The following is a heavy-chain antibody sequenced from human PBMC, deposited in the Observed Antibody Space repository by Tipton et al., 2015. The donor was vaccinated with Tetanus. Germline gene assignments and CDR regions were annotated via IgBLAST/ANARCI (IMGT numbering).Heavy chain of an antibody. J-gene: IGHJ4*02. V-gene: IGHV4-39*07. CDR1: GGSISSSSYY. CDR2: VYHSGST. Sequence: TLSLTCTVSGGSISSSSYYWGWVRQPPGKGLEWIGEVYHSGSTNYSPSLKSRATISVDRSKNQLSLKLTSVTAADTAVYYCASLPQIWFGDLFDYWGQGVLVTVSS. D-gene: IGHD3-10*01. CDR3: ASLPQIWFGDLFDY.